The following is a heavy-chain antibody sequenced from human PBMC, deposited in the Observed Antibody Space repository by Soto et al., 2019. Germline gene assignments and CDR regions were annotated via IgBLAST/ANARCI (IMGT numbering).Heavy chain of an antibody. V-gene: IGHV4-4*02. J-gene: IGHJ5*02. CDR1: GDSISSSNW. D-gene: IGHD2-2*01. CDR2: IHHSGST. Sequence: PSETLSLTCGVSGDSISSSNWWNWVRQPPGKGLEWIGEIHHSGSTSYNPSLKSRVTISVDKSKNQFSLKLNSVIAADTAVYYCARARKYCSSTSCYLHPWGPGTMLTVSS. CDR3: ARARKYCSSTSCYLHP.